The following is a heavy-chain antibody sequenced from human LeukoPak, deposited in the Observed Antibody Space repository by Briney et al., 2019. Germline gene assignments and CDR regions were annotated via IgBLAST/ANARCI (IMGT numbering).Heavy chain of an antibody. V-gene: IGHV3-21*01. D-gene: IGHD4/OR15-4a*01. CDR1: GFTLSIYS. CDR3: ARLPDDYESDY. J-gene: IGHJ4*02. CDR2: ISSSRSYI. Sequence: GGSLRLSCAASGFTLSIYSMNWVRHAPRKGLERVSSISSSRSYIYYADSVKGGFTISRDNAKNSLYLQMNSLRAEDTAVYYCARLPDDYESDYWGQGTLVTVSS.